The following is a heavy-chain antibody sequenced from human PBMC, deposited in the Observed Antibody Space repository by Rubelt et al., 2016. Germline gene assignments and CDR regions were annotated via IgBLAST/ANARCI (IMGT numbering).Heavy chain of an antibody. J-gene: IGHJ4*02. CDR3: ARGNGLGDGYFDY. V-gene: IGHV3-33*01. CDR1: GSTFRSYG. CDR2: MWYAGSNT. D-gene: IGHD2-21*02. Sequence: AASGSTFRSYGMNWVRQAPAKGLEWVGVMWYAGSNTYYADSVKGRFTISRDNSKNTVYLQMNTLRPEDTAVYSCARGNGLGDGYFDYWGQGTLVTVSS.